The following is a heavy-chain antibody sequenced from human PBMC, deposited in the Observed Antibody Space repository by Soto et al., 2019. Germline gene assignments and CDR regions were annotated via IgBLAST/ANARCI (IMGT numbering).Heavy chain of an antibody. CDR2: IIPIFGTA. CDR3: ARESVLLWFGESPHGWDFDL. Sequence: QVQLVQSGAEVKKPGSSVKVSCKASGGTFSSYAISWVRQAPGQGLEWMGGIIPIFGTANYAKKFQGRVTITAEESTSTAYMELSSLRSEDTAVYYCARESVLLWFGESPHGWDFDLWCRGTLVTVSS. D-gene: IGHD3-10*01. J-gene: IGHJ2*01. CDR1: GGTFSSYA. V-gene: IGHV1-69*01.